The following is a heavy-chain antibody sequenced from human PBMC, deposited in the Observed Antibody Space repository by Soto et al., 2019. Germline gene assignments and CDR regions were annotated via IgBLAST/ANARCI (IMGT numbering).Heavy chain of an antibody. V-gene: IGHV1-2*02. CDR2: INPNSGGT. J-gene: IGHJ5*02. CDR3: ARGDYADPNWFDP. Sequence: ASVNVSCKASGYTFTGYYMHWVRQAPGQGLEWMGWINPNSGGTNYAQKFQGRVTMTRDTSISTAYMELSRLRSDDTAVYYCARGDYADPNWFDPWGQGTLVTVSS. D-gene: IGHD4-17*01. CDR1: GYTFTGYY.